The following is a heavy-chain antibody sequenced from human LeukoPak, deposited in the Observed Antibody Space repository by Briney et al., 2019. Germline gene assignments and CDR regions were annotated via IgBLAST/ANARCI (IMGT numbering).Heavy chain of an antibody. CDR1: GGSISSYY. J-gene: IGHJ4*02. CDR3: ASKGGIAAAGFY. Sequence: SSETLSLTCTVSGGSISSYYWSWIRQPPGKGLEWIGYIYYSGSTNYNPSLKSRVTISVDTSKNQFSLKLSSVTAADTAVYYCASKGGIAAAGFYWGQGTLVTVSS. V-gene: IGHV4-59*12. D-gene: IGHD6-13*01. CDR2: IYYSGST.